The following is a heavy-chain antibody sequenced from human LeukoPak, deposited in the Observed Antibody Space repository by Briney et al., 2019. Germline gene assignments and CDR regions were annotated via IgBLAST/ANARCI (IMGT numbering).Heavy chain of an antibody. D-gene: IGHD6-13*01. V-gene: IGHV3-53*01. J-gene: IGHJ3*02. Sequence: PGGSLRLSCAASGFTVSSNYMSWVRQAPGKGLEWVSVSGGSTYYADSVKGRFTISRDNSKNTLYLQMNSLRAKDTAVYYCASTYSSSRRGAFDIWGQGTMVTVSS. CDR3: ASTYSSSRRGAFDI. CDR2: SGGST. CDR1: GFTVSSNY.